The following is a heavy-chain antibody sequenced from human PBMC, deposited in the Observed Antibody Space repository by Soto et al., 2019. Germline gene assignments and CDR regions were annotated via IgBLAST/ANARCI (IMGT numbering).Heavy chain of an antibody. CDR3: AKVARYGYIDYYDDGMDV. CDR2: ISYDGSNK. CDR1: GFTFSSSG. J-gene: IGHJ6*02. V-gene: IGHV3-30*18. Sequence: QVQLVESGGGVVQPGRSLRLSCAASGFTFSSSGMHWVRQAPGKGLEWVAVISYDGSNKYYADSVKGRFTISRDNSKNTLYLQMNSLRAEDTAVYYCAKVARYGYIDYYDDGMDVWGQGTTVTVSS. D-gene: IGHD5-18*01.